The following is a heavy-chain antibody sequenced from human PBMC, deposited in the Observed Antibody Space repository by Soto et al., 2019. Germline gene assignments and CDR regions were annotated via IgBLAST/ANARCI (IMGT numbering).Heavy chain of an antibody. CDR2: ISGSGGST. D-gene: IGHD3-3*01. CDR3: AKFPQNHDFWSGYPAHFDY. V-gene: IGHV3-23*01. Sequence: GGSLRLSCAASGFTFSSYAMSWVRQAPGKGLEWVSAISGSGGSTYYADSVKGRFTISRDNSKNTLYLQMNSLRAEDTAVYYCAKFPQNHDFWSGYPAHFDYWGQGTLVTVSS. CDR1: GFTFSSYA. J-gene: IGHJ4*02.